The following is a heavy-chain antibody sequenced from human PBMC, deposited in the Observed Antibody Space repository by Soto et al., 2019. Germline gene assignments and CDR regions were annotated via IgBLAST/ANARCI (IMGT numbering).Heavy chain of an antibody. CDR3: ATSSNGVNDY. J-gene: IGHJ4*02. D-gene: IGHD2-8*01. CDR1: GYTFTSYG. CDR2: FDPEDGET. V-gene: IGHV1-24*01. Sequence: ASVKVSCKASGYTFTSYGISWVRQAPGQGLEWMGGFDPEDGETIYAQKFQGRVTMTEDTSTDTAYMELSSLRSEDTAVYYCATSSNGVNDYWGQGTLVTVSS.